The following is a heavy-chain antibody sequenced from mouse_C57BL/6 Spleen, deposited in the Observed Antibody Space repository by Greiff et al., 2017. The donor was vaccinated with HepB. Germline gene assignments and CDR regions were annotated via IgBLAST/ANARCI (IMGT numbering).Heavy chain of an antibody. CDR3: ARRSTTVVDDWYFDV. J-gene: IGHJ1*03. D-gene: IGHD1-1*01. CDR1: GYTFTSYW. Sequence: VQLQQSGAELAKPGASVKLSCKASGYTFTSYWMHWVKQRPGQGLEWIGYINPSSGYTKYNQKFKDKATLTADKSSSTAYMQLSSLTYEDSAVYDCARRSTTVVDDWYFDVWGTGTTVTVSS. V-gene: IGHV1-7*01. CDR2: INPSSGYT.